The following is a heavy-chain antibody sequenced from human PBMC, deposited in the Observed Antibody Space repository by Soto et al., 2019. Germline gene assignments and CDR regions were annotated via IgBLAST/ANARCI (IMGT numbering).Heavy chain of an antibody. CDR1: GYMFTNYG. Sequence: ASVKVSCKASGYMFTNYGINWVRQAPGQGLEWKGWISGYNGKTKYAQKFQGRVSLTTDKSTTTAYMELRSLRSDDTAIYYCVRDHYYDNSGPLDYWGQGTLVTVSS. CDR2: ISGYNGKT. V-gene: IGHV1-18*01. J-gene: IGHJ4*02. D-gene: IGHD3-22*01. CDR3: VRDHYYDNSGPLDY.